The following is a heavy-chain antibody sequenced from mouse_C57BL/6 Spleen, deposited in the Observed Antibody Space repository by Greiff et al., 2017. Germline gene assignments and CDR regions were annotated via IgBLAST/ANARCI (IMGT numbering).Heavy chain of an antibody. J-gene: IGHJ3*01. CDR1: GFTFSDYG. Sequence: EVHLVESGGGLVKPGGSLKLSCAASGFTFSDYGMHWVRQAPEKGREWVAYISSGSSTIYYAETVKGRFTISRDNAKNTLFLQMTSLRSEDTAMYYCARPTMIKGWFAYWGQGTLVTVSA. CDR3: ARPTMIKGWFAY. D-gene: IGHD2-4*01. V-gene: IGHV5-17*01. CDR2: ISSGSSTI.